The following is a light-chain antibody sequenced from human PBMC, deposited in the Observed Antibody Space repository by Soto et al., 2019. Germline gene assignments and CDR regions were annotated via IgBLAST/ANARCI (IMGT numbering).Light chain of an antibody. J-gene: IGKJ1*01. V-gene: IGKV1-5*03. CDR1: QSISSW. CDR3: QQYHSYPWT. CDR2: KAS. Sequence: DIQMTQSPSILSASVGDRVTITCRASQSISSWLAWFQQMPGKAPNLLIYKASNLQSGVPSRFSGSGSGTXXTLTITSLQPDDFATYYCQQYHSYPWTFGQGTRVDVK.